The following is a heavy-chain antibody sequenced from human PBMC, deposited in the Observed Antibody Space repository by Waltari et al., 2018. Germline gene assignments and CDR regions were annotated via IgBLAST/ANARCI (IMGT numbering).Heavy chain of an antibody. CDR1: GYTLPGYY. CDR3: ATITSGDWFDP. V-gene: IGHV1-2*06. J-gene: IGHJ5*02. D-gene: IGHD1-20*01. Sequence: QVQLVQSGAEVKKPGASLKVSSKASGYTLPGYYIHCVRQAPGQGLEWMGRINPNSGGTNYAQKFQGRVTMTRDTSISTAYMELSRLRSDDTAVYYCATITSGDWFDPWGQGTLVTVSS. CDR2: INPNSGGT.